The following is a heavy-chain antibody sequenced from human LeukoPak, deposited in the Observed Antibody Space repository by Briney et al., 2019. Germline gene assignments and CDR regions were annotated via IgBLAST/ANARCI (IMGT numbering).Heavy chain of an antibody. CDR1: GFTFSSYA. Sequence: PGGSLRLSCAASGFTFSSYAMSWVRQAPGKGLEWVSVISGSGGSTYYADSVKGRFTISRDNSKNTLYLQMNSLKAEDTAVYYCAKPSRIYCSGGSCYSVPLYYYYGMDVWGQGTTVTVSS. V-gene: IGHV3-23*01. CDR2: ISGSGGST. D-gene: IGHD2-15*01. CDR3: AKPSRIYCSGGSCYSVPLYYYYGMDV. J-gene: IGHJ6*02.